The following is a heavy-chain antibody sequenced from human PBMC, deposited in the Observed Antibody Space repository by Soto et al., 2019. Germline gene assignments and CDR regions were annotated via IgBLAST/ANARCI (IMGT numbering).Heavy chain of an antibody. CDR1: GGSFNDYF. CDR3: AGCYGYVWGRDDS. D-gene: IGHD3-16*01. Sequence: QVQLQQWGAGLLKPSETLSLTCAVYGGSFNDYFWTWIRQPPGKGLEWIGEINHTGSRTIYNPSLEGRVTISVDTSKNQFSLKLSSLTAADTAVYYCAGCYGYVWGRDDSWGQGTLVTVSS. V-gene: IGHV4-34*01. J-gene: IGHJ4*02. CDR2: INHTGSRT.